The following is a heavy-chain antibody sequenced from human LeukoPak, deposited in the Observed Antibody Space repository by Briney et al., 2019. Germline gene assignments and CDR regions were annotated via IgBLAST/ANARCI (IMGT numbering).Heavy chain of an antibody. V-gene: IGHV4-34*09. CDR1: GGSFSGYY. CDR2: IYYSGST. J-gene: IGHJ3*02. D-gene: IGHD2-21*02. CDR3: ARGGGDLDAFDI. Sequence: SETLSLTCAVYGGSFSGYYWSWIRQPPGKGLEWIGYIYYSGSTYYNPSLKSQVTISVDTSKNQFSLKLSSVTAADTAVYYCARGGGDLDAFDIWGQGTMVTVSS.